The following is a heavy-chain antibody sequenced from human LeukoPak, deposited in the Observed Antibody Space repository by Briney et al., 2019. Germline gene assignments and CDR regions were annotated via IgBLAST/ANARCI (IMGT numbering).Heavy chain of an antibody. CDR2: MNPNSGNT. Sequence: ASVKVSCKASGYTFTSYDINWVRQATGQGLEWMGWMNPNSGNTGYAQKFQGRVTMTRNTSISTAYMELSSLRSEDTAVYYCARGHLDIVATIESDAFDIWGQGTMVTVSS. D-gene: IGHD5-12*01. CDR1: GYTFTSYD. CDR3: ARGHLDIVATIESDAFDI. V-gene: IGHV1-8*01. J-gene: IGHJ3*02.